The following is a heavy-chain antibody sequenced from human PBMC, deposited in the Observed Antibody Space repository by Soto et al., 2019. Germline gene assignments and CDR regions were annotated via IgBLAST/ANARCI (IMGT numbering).Heavy chain of an antibody. CDR1: GFTFRTFA. CDR2: TSEGRDVT. J-gene: IGHJ3*02. CDR3: AEETSPNTHCVFDI. D-gene: IGHD2-21*01. V-gene: IGHV3-23*01. Sequence: PGGLLRLSFAASGFTFRTFALSWLRQAPGKGKEWVSATSEGRDVTVSADTMKGRFTISRYNSKDTLFLQKNSLGVEETAVYYCAEETSPNTHCVFDIWGQGTMVTVSS.